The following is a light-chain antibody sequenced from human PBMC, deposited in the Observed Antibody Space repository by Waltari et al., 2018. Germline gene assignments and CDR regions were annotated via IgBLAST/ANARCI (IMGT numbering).Light chain of an antibody. V-gene: IGLV1-47*01. CDR1: SSNLGTNY. Sequence: QSVLTQPPSASGTPGQRVTISCSGSSSNLGTNYVNWYQQFPGTAPKLLIYRNNQRPSGLPDRFSGSTSGSSASLAISGLRSEDEAEYYCAAWDASHVVFGGGTKLTVL. CDR3: AAWDASHVV. J-gene: IGLJ2*01. CDR2: RNN.